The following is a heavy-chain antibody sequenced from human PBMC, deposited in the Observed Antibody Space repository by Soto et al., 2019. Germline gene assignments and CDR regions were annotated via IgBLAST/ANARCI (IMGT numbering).Heavy chain of an antibody. Sequence: QVQLVESGGGLVQPGRSLRLSCAASGFTFSFYGMHWVRQAPGKGLEWLAVISYDERNKFYADSVKGRFTISRDNSENTVSLQMNSLRTEDTAVYYCAKGGSSYSAPLDDWGQGALVTVSS. J-gene: IGHJ4*02. CDR1: GFTFSFYG. CDR2: ISYDERNK. D-gene: IGHD2-15*01. CDR3: AKGGSSYSAPLDD. V-gene: IGHV3-30*18.